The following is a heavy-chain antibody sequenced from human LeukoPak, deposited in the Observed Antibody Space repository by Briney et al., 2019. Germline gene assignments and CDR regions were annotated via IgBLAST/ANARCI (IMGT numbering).Heavy chain of an antibody. Sequence: SETLSLTCAVYGGSFSGYYWSWIRQPPGKGLEWIGEINHSGSTNYNPSLESRVTISVDTSKNQFSLKLSSVTAADTAVYYCARGPRVVVTKYYYYMDVWGKGTTVTVSS. CDR3: ARGPRVVVTKYYYYMDV. V-gene: IGHV4-34*01. D-gene: IGHD2-21*02. CDR1: GGSFSGYY. CDR2: INHSGST. J-gene: IGHJ6*03.